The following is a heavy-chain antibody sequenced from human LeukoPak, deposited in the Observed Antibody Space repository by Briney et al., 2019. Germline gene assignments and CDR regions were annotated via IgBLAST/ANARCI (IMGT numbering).Heavy chain of an antibody. D-gene: IGHD6-13*01. V-gene: IGHV4-34*01. CDR3: ARDFGYGIAAAGIDWFDP. CDR1: IGSFSDYY. CDR2: ISHSGST. Sequence: SETLSLTCAVYIGSFSDYYWSWIRQSPGKGLEWIGEISHSGSTNYNPSLKSRVSMSVDTSKNQFSLNLRSVTAEDTAVYYCARDFGYGIAAAGIDWFDPWGQGTLVTVSS. J-gene: IGHJ5*02.